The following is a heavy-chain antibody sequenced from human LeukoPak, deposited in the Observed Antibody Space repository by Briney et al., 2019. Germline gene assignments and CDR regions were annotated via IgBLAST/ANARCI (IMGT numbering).Heavy chain of an antibody. D-gene: IGHD2-2*01. J-gene: IGHJ6*02. CDR3: ARRMRGYQLLRYGMDV. Sequence: GASVTVSCKASGYTFTSYDINWVRQAPGQGLEWMGWMNPNSGNTGYAQKFQGRVTMTRNTSISTAYMELSSLRSEDTAVYYCARRMRGYQLLRYGMDVWGQGTTVTVSS. CDR1: GYTFTSYD. CDR2: MNPNSGNT. V-gene: IGHV1-8*01.